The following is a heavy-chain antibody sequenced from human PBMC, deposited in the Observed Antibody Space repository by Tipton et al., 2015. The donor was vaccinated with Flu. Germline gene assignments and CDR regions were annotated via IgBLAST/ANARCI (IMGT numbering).Heavy chain of an antibody. CDR2: ISWNSGSK. Sequence: SLRLSCAASGFTFDDYTMHWIRQAPGKGREWVSGISWNSGSKGYADSVKGRFTIARANAKKSLYLQMNSLGAEDSALYYCAKDRSLLIGYYSGGMGVWGPGTT. CDR1: GFTFDDYT. J-gene: IGHJ6*02. CDR3: AKDRSLLIGYYSGGMGV. D-gene: IGHD3-9*01. V-gene: IGHV3-9*01.